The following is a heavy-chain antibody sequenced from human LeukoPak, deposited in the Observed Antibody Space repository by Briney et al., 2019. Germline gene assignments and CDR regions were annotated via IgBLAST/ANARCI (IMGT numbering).Heavy chain of an antibody. J-gene: IGHJ4*02. D-gene: IGHD6-19*01. Sequence: PGGSLRLSCAASGFTFSSYWMSWVRQAPGKGLEWVANIKQDGSEKYYVDSVKGRCTISRENAKNSLYLQMNSLRAEDTAVYYCASLIAVAGTVDYWGQGTLVTVSS. CDR1: GFTFSSYW. CDR2: IKQDGSEK. V-gene: IGHV3-7*01. CDR3: ASLIAVAGTVDY.